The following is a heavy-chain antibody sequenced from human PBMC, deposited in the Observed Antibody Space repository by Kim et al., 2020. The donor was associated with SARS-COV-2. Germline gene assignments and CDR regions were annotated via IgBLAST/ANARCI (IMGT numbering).Heavy chain of an antibody. V-gene: IGHV3-73*01. CDR3: ITPYTYGYVAFDI. J-gene: IGHJ3*02. CDR2: IKSKPNNYAT. CDR1: GFSFSGSA. Sequence: GGSLRLSCAASGFSFSGSAMHWVRQASGKGLEWVGHIKSKPNNYATAHAASVKGRFTISRDDSKNTAFLQMNSLKTEDTAVYYCITPYTYGYVAFDIWGQGTMVTVSS. D-gene: IGHD5-18*01.